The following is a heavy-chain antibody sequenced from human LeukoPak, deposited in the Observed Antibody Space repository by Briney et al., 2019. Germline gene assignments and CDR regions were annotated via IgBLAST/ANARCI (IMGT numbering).Heavy chain of an antibody. J-gene: IGHJ4*02. CDR3: ARGPRYGESGYDLGPY. V-gene: IGHV1-2*02. CDR1: GYTFTSYY. D-gene: IGHD5-12*01. CDR2: IDPNSGGS. Sequence: ASVKVSCKASGYTFTSYYIHWMRQAPGQGLEWVGWIDPNSGGSHYARRFQGRVTVTSDTSINTAYMELTSLTTDDTAVYYCARGPRYGESGYDLGPYWGQGTLVTASS.